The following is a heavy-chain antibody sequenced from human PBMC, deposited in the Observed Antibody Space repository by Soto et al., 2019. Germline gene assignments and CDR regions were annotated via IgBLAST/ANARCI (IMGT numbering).Heavy chain of an antibody. Sequence: SETLSLTCTVSGGSISSSSYYWGWIRQPPGKGLEWIGSIYYSGSTYYNPSLKSRVTISVDTSKNQFSLKLSSVTAADTAVYYCARLTIPYYYYYMDVWGKGTTVTVSS. J-gene: IGHJ6*03. CDR3: ARLTIPYYYYYMDV. CDR2: IYYSGST. D-gene: IGHD3-3*01. CDR1: GGSISSSSYY. V-gene: IGHV4-39*01.